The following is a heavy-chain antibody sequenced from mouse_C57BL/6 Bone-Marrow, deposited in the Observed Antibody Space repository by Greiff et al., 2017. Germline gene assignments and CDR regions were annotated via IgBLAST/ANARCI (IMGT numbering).Heavy chain of an antibody. J-gene: IGHJ3*01. V-gene: IGHV1-4*01. CDR2: INPTSGYT. Sequence: QVQLQQPGAELVRPGASVKMSCKASGYTFTSYSMHWVKQRPGQGLEWIGYINPTSGYTNYNQKFKDKATLTVDKSSSTAYMQLSSLTSEDSAVYYCARSSWFAYWGQGTLLTVSA. CDR1: GYTFTSYS. CDR3: ARSSWFAY.